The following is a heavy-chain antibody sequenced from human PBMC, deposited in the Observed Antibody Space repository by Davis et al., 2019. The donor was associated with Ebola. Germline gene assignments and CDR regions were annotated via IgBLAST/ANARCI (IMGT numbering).Heavy chain of an antibody. J-gene: IGHJ4*02. V-gene: IGHV3-7*01. D-gene: IGHD1/OR15-1a*01. CDR3: AREMRGTADSH. CDR2: IKEDGSEK. Sequence: PGGSLRLSCAASGFTFSSYGMNWVRQAPGKGLEWVANIKEDGSEKYYVDSVKGRFTISRDNAKNSLYLQMNSLRVEDTAMYYCAREMRGTADSHWGQGTLVTVSS. CDR1: GFTFSSYG.